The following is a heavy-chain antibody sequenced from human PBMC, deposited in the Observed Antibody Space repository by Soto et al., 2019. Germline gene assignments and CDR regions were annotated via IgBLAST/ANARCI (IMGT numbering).Heavy chain of an antibody. V-gene: IGHV3-64D*06. CDR2: IGIYGAPT. J-gene: IGHJ4*01. D-gene: IGHD6-25*01. CDR1: GFTFSDSA. Sequence: QTGGSLRLSCSISGFTFSDSAIYWVRQAPGRGLEYVSAIGIYGAPTYYADSVKGRFTISRDQSKNTFLQMSSLRPEDTAVYFCMRGGFTATTAVYWGHGILVTVSS. CDR3: MRGGFTATTAVY.